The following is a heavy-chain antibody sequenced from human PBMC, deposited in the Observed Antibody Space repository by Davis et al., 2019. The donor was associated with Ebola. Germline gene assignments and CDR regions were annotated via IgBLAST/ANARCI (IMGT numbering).Heavy chain of an antibody. CDR2: INAGNGNT. Sequence: AASVKVSCKASGYTFTSYAMHWVXXXXXXXFEWMGWINAGNGNTKYSQKFQGRLTITRDTSATTAYMELSSLRSEDTAVYYCARDSWGTSSSYNWFDPWGQGTLVTVSS. V-gene: IGHV1-3*01. D-gene: IGHD6-6*01. CDR3: ARDSWGTSSSYNWFDP. J-gene: IGHJ5*02. CDR1: GYTFTSYA.